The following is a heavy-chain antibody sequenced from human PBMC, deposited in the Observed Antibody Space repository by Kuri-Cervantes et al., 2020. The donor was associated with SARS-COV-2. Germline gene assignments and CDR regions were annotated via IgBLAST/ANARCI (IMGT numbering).Heavy chain of an antibody. V-gene: IGHV1-18*01. Sequence: ASVKVSCKASGGTFSSYAISWVRQAPGQGLEWMGWISAYNGNTNYAQKLQGRVTMTTDTSTSTAYMELRSLRSDDTAVYYCARVAVPAANRDYYYMDVWGKGTTVTVSS. CDR3: ARVAVPAANRDYYYMDV. CDR2: ISAYNGNT. J-gene: IGHJ6*03. CDR1: GGTFSSYA. D-gene: IGHD2-2*01.